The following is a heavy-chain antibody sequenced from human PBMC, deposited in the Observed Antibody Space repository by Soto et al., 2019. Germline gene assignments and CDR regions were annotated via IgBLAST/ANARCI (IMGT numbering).Heavy chain of an antibody. CDR3: AKYLFSGSYYYGMDV. Sequence: QVKLVESRGGVVQPGRSLRLSCAASGFTFSSYGMHWVRQAPGKGLEWVAVISYDGSNKYYADSVKGRFTISRDNSKNTLYLQMNSLRAEDTAVYYCAKYLFSGSYYYGMDVWGQGTTVTVSS. V-gene: IGHV3-30*18. D-gene: IGHD3-10*01. J-gene: IGHJ6*02. CDR2: ISYDGSNK. CDR1: GFTFSSYG.